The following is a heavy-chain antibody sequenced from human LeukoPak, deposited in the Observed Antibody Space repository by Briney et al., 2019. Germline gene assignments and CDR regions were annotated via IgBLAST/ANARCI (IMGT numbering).Heavy chain of an antibody. D-gene: IGHD1-26*01. Sequence: PGGSLRLSCAASGFTFSSYAMSWVRQAPGKGLEWVSAISGSGGSTYYADSVKGRLTISRDNSKNTLYLQMNSLRAEDTAVYYCAKVLAGSYFQYNFDYWGQGTLVTVSS. J-gene: IGHJ4*02. CDR3: AKVLAGSYFQYNFDY. V-gene: IGHV3-23*01. CDR2: ISGSGGST. CDR1: GFTFSSYA.